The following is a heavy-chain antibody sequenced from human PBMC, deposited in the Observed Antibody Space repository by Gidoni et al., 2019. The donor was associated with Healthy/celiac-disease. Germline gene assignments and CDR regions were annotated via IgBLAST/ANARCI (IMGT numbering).Heavy chain of an antibody. CDR1: GGSVSSGSYY. Sequence: QVQLQESGPGLVKPSETLSLTCTVPGGSVSSGSYYWSWIRQPPGKGLGWIGYVYSSGTTNYNPSLKSRVTISVDTSKNQSLLKLSSVTAADTAVYYCARTGDFGVVIGVFDIWGQGTMVTVSS. J-gene: IGHJ3*02. D-gene: IGHD3-3*01. V-gene: IGHV4-61*01. CDR2: VYSSGTT. CDR3: ARTGDFGVVIGVFDI.